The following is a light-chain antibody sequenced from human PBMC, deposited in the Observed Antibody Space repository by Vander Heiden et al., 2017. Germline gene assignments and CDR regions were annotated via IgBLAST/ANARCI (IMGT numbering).Light chain of an antibody. CDR3: QVWDISSDHYV. V-gene: IGLV3-21*02. Sequence: SYVLTQPPSVSGAPGQTARITCGGNNIGSKSVHWYQQKPGQAPVLVVYDDSDGPSGIPERFSGSNSGNTATLTISRVEAGDEAYYYCQVWDISSDHYVFGTGTKVTVL. CDR2: DDS. CDR1: NIGSKS. J-gene: IGLJ1*01.